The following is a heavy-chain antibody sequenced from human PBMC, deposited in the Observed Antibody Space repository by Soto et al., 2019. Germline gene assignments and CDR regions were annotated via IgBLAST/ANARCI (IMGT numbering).Heavy chain of an antibody. CDR1: GFTFSSYG. D-gene: IGHD5-12*01. CDR2: IWNDGTNK. Sequence: WGSLRLSCAASGFTFSSYGMHWVRQAPGKGLEWVAVIWNDGTNKYYGDSVKGRFTVSRDNSKNMLYLQMNSLRGEDTAVYYCARDAVLYSGYELDNWFDPWGQGTAVTVSS. J-gene: IGHJ5*02. CDR3: ARDAVLYSGYELDNWFDP. V-gene: IGHV3-33*01.